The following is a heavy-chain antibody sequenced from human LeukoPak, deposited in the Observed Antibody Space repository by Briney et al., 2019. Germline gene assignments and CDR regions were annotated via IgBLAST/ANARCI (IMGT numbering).Heavy chain of an antibody. CDR2: ISSNGGST. V-gene: IGHV3-64*01. Sequence: GGSLRLSCAASGFTFSSYAMHWVRQAPGKGLEYVSAISSNGGSTYYANSVKGRFTISRDNSKNTLYLQMGSLRAEDMAVYYCARDAFDIWGQGTMVTVSS. CDR3: ARDAFDI. CDR1: GFTFSSYA. J-gene: IGHJ3*02.